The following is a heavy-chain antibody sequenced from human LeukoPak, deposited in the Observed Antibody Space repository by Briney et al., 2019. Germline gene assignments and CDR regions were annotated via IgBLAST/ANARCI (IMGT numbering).Heavy chain of an antibody. CDR3: ARDRVRLSSRAGYYFDY. J-gene: IGHJ4*02. D-gene: IGHD6-13*01. CDR1: GGSISSSNW. V-gene: IGHV4-4*02. CDR2: IYHSGST. Sequence: PSGTLSLTCAVSGGSISSSNWWSWVRQPPGKGLEWIGEIYHSGSTYYNPSLKSRVTISVDRSKNQFSLKLSSVTAADTAVYYCARDRVRLSSRAGYYFDYWGQGTLVTVSS.